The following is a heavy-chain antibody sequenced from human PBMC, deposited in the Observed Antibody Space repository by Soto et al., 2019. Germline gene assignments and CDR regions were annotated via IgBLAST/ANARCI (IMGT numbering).Heavy chain of an antibody. D-gene: IGHD3-22*01. J-gene: IGHJ5*01. CDR1: GGSFSGHS. CDR3: STRAYDTNGYYRFDP. V-gene: IGHV4-34*01. Sequence: SETLSLTCAVYGGSFSGHSWTWIRQSPGKGLEWIGDINHSGRVNYSPCLKSRVTISLDTYKNQFSLTLSAVTAADTAMYYCSTRAYDTNGYYRFDPWGQGTLVTVSS. CDR2: INHSGRV.